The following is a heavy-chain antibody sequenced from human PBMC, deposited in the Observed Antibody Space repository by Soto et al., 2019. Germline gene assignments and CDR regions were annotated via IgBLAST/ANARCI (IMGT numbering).Heavy chain of an antibody. D-gene: IGHD2-2*01. CDR2: IIPMSGTA. CDR3: AREALLRSTSYNYFDY. J-gene: IGHJ4*02. V-gene: IGHV1-69*13. Sequence: GASVKVSCKASGGTFSSYTINCVRQAPGQVPEWMGGIIPMSGTADYAQKFQGRVTITADESTSTAYMELSSLRSEDTAVYYCAREALLRSTSYNYFDYWGQGTLVTVSS. CDR1: GGTFSSYT.